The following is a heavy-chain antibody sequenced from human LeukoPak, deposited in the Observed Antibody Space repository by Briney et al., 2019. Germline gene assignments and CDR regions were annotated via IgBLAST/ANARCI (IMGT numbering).Heavy chain of an antibody. CDR3: AKDGSIFGVVPPYYYYYYMDV. CDR2: IRYDESNK. V-gene: IGHV3-30*02. CDR1: GFTFSSYG. J-gene: IGHJ6*03. Sequence: PGGSLRLSCAASGFTFSSYGMHWVRQAPGKGLEWVAFIRYDESNKYYADSVKGRFTISRDNSKNTLYLQMNSLRAEDTAVYYCAKDGSIFGVVPPYYYYYYMDVWGKGTTVTVSS. D-gene: IGHD3-3*01.